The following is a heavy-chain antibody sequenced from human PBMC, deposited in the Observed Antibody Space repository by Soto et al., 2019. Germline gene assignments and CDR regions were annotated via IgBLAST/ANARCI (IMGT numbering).Heavy chain of an antibody. V-gene: IGHV4-4*02. J-gene: IGHJ5*02. CDR1: GVSISGSNW. Sequence: VQLQESGPGLVKPSGTLSLTCNVSGVSISGSNWWSWVRQSPGKGLEWIGEVYHSGGANYNPSFKSRVIISVDKSKNQYSLQLSSVTAADTAIYYCATNVVETPKGRRGWFDPWGQGTLVTVSS. D-gene: IGHD2-21*02. CDR3: ATNVVETPKGRRGWFDP. CDR2: VYHSGGA.